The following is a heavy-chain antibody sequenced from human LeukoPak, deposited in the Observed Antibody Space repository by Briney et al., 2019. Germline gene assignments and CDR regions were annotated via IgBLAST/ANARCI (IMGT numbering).Heavy chain of an antibody. CDR2: ISGGGGST. D-gene: IGHD6-19*01. CDR1: GFTFSTYA. CDR3: AKSPGRGWYGDY. J-gene: IGHJ4*02. Sequence: PGGSLRLSCAASGFTFSTYAMSWVRQAPGKGLEWVSGISGGGGSTYYADSVKGRFTISRDNSKNTLYLQMNSLRAEDTAVYYCAKSPGRGWYGDYWGQGTLVTVSS. V-gene: IGHV3-23*01.